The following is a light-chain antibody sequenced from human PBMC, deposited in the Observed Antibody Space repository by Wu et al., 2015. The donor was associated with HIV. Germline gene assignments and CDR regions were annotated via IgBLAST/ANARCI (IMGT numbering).Light chain of an antibody. CDR1: QGISNH. Sequence: EIVLTQSPGTLSLSPGERAALSCRASQGISNHLAWYQQRPGQSPRLLIYDASTRATGIPARFSGSGSGTDFTLTISRLEPEDFAVYYCQQRRNWPLTFGGGPRWXSN. CDR3: QQRRNWPLT. V-gene: IGKV3-11*01. J-gene: IGKJ4*01. CDR2: DAS.